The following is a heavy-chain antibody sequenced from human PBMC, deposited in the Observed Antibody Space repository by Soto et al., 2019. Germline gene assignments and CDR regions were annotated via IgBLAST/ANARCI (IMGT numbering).Heavy chain of an antibody. V-gene: IGHV3-30*18. J-gene: IGHJ4*02. Sequence: GGSRRLSFAALGLPFNCDGMHRVPPAPGKGLEWVAVISYDGSNKYYADSVKGRFTISRDNSKNTLYLQMNSLRAEDTAVYYCAKDRDYGGNLPFDYWGQGTLVTVSS. D-gene: IGHD4-17*01. CDR3: AKDRDYGGNLPFDY. CDR1: GLPFNCDG. CDR2: ISYDGSNK.